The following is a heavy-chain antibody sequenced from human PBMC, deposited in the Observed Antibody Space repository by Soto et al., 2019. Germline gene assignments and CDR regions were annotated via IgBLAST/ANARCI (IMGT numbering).Heavy chain of an antibody. Sequence: SVKVSCKASGFTFTSSAMQWVRQARGQRLEWIGWIVVGSGNTNYAQKFQERVTITRDMSTSTAYMELSSLRSEDTAVYYCAADRYCSGGSCYDAFDIWGQGTMVTVSS. CDR1: GFTFTSSA. CDR3: AADRYCSGGSCYDAFDI. V-gene: IGHV1-58*02. J-gene: IGHJ3*02. CDR2: IVVGSGNT. D-gene: IGHD2-15*01.